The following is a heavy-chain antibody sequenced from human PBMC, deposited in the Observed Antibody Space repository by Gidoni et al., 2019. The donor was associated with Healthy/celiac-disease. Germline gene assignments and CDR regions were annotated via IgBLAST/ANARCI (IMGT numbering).Heavy chain of an antibody. CDR2: ISYDGSNK. V-gene: IGHV3-30-3*01. J-gene: IGHJ4*02. D-gene: IGHD2-2*02. Sequence: QVQLVESGGGVVPPGRSLRLSCAASGFTFSSYAMHWVRQAPGKGLEWVAVISYDGSNKYYADSVKGRFTISRDNSKNTLYLQMNSLRAEDTAVYYCARDRTGSTSCYNYWGQGTLVTVSS. CDR3: ARDRTGSTSCYNY. CDR1: GFTFSSYA.